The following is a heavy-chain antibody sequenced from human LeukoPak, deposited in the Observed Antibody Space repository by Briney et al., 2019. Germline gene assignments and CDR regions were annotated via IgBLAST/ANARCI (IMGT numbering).Heavy chain of an antibody. CDR1: GGSFSGYN. CDR3: ARGTTVTTVAWFDP. V-gene: IGHV4-34*01. CDR2: INHSGST. D-gene: IGHD4-17*01. J-gene: IGHJ5*02. Sequence: SETLSLTCAVYGGSFSGYNWSWIRQPPGKGLEWIGEINHSGSTNYNPSLKSRVTISVDTSKNQFSLKLSSVTAADTAVYYCARGTTVTTVAWFDPWGQGTLVTVSS.